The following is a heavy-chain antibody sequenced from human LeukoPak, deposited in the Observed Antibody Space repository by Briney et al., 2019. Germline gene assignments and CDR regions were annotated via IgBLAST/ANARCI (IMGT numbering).Heavy chain of an antibody. J-gene: IGHJ4*02. V-gene: IGHV3-7*01. CDR3: ARYLRDYYGSGFDY. Sequence: PGGSLRLSCAAPGFTFSSYWMSWVRQAPGKGLEWVANIKQDGSEKYYVDSVKGRFTISRDNAKNSLYLQMSSLRAEDTAVYYCARYLRDYYGSGFDYWGQGTLVTVSS. CDR2: IKQDGSEK. D-gene: IGHD3-10*01. CDR1: GFTFSSYW.